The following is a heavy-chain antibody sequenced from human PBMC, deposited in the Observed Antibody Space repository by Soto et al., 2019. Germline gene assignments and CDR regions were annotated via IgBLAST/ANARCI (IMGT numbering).Heavy chain of an antibody. J-gene: IGHJ1*01. V-gene: IGHV3-23*01. CDR2: IDGNGGTT. CDR1: GFIFNRCA. D-gene: IGHD2-21*02. Sequence: GGSLRVSCGGSGFIFNRCAMSWVRQSPWKGLEWVSAIDGNGGTTYYADSVKGRFTISRDNSKNTLYLQMNTLRDEDTAVYYCAGDIVVVTAIPGNFQHWGQGTLVTVS. CDR3: AGDIVVVTAIPGNFQH.